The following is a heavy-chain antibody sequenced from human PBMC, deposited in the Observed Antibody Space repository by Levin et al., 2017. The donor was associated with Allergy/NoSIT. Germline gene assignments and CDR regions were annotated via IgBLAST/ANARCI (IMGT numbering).Heavy chain of an antibody. CDR1: GFTFNNYG. D-gene: IGHD3-9*01. V-gene: IGHV3-33*01. Sequence: SCAASGFTFNNYGMHWVRQAPGKGLEWVAVIWYDGSKQYYADSVKGRFTISRDNSKNTLYLQMHSLRAEDTAVYYCARDIVTGYPKYHFEYWGQGALVTVSS. J-gene: IGHJ4*02. CDR3: ARDIVTGYPKYHFEY. CDR2: IWYDGSKQ.